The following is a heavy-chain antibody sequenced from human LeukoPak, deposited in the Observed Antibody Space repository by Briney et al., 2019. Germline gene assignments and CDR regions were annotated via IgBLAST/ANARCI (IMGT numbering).Heavy chain of an antibody. Sequence: SETLSLTCAVYGGSFSGYYWSWIRQPPGKGLEWIGEINHSGSTNYNPSLKSRVTISVDTSKNQFSLKLSSVTAADTAVYYCANGSGTVSPFDYWGQGTLVTVSS. J-gene: IGHJ4*02. CDR1: GGSFSGYY. CDR2: INHSGST. D-gene: IGHD4-17*01. V-gene: IGHV4-34*01. CDR3: ANGSGTVSPFDY.